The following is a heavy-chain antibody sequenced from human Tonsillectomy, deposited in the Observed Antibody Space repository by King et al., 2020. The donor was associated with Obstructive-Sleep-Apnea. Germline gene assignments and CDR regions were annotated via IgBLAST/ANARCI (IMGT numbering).Heavy chain of an antibody. Sequence: VQLQQSGPSLVKPSQTLSLTCAISGYSVSSNSAAWNGIRQYPSRGLEWLGRTYYRSKWYYVYAISVKSRITINPETSKNHLSLQLTSVTPEDTAVYYCARQNIVAPGAWFDPWGQGTLATVSS. J-gene: IGHJ5*02. CDR1: GYSVSSNSAA. D-gene: IGHD5-12*01. CDR3: ARQNIVAPGAWFDP. CDR2: TYYRSKWYY. V-gene: IGHV6-1*01.